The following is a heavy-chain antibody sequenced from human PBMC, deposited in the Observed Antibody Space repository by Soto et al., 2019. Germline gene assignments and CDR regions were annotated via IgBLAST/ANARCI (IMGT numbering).Heavy chain of an antibody. D-gene: IGHD3-16*02. V-gene: IGHV1-3*04. CDR2: INTGNGNT. Sequence: QAQLVQSGAEEKKPGASVKISCKAAGYNFTDYAIQWMRQAPGHRLEWMGWINTGNGNTKYSQKFKGRVTITSDTSATTAYLEVTSLTSDDTSLYYCARVARLGGIVVYGWFDPWGQGTLVTVSS. J-gene: IGHJ5*02. CDR3: ARVARLGGIVVYGWFDP. CDR1: GYNFTDYA.